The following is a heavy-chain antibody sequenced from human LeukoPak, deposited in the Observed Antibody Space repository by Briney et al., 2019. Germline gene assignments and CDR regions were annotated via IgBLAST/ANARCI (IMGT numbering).Heavy chain of an antibody. CDR3: ARAEWEPPYPFDY. D-gene: IGHD1-26*01. CDR1: GFTFSSYW. J-gene: IGHJ4*02. Sequence: GGSLRLSCAASGFTFSSYWVSWVRQAPGKGLEWVANIKQDGSEKYYVDSVKGRFTISRDNAKNSLYLQMNSLRAEDTAVYYCARAEWEPPYPFDYWGQGTLVTVSS. CDR2: IKQDGSEK. V-gene: IGHV3-7*01.